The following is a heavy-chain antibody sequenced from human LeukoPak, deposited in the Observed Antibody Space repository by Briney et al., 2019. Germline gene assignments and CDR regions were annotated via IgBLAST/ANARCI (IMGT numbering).Heavy chain of an antibody. CDR2: IRYDGSNK. CDR1: GFTFSSYG. V-gene: IGHV3-30*02. J-gene: IGHJ4*02. D-gene: IGHD2-15*01. CDR3: ANGYCSGGSCHDSNDY. Sequence: GGSLRLSCAASGFTFSSYGMHWVRQAPGKGLEWVAFIRYDGSNKYYADSVKGRFTISRDNSKNTLYLQMNSLRAEDTAVYYCANGYCSGGSCHDSNDYWGQGTLVTVSS.